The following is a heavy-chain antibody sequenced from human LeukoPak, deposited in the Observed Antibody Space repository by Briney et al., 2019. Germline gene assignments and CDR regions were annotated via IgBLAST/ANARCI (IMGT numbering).Heavy chain of an antibody. CDR3: ASFYYGSGSYSNFDY. Sequence: ASVKVSCKASGYTFTGYYMHWVRQAPGQGLEWMGRINPNSGGTNYAQKFQGRVTMTRDTSISTAYMELSRLRSDDTAVCYCASFYYGSGSYSNFDYWGQGTLVTVSS. CDR2: INPNSGGT. CDR1: GYTFTGYY. D-gene: IGHD3-10*01. J-gene: IGHJ4*02. V-gene: IGHV1-2*06.